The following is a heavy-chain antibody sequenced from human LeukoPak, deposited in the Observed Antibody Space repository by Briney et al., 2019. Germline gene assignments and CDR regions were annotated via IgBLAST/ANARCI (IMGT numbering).Heavy chain of an antibody. Sequence: SETLSLTCTVSGGSVSSNYWSWIRQPPGKGLEWIGYIYYSGSTNYNPSLKSRVTISVDTSKNQFSLKLSSVTAADTAVYYCAREITVTRPFDYWGQGTLVTVSS. V-gene: IGHV4-59*02. CDR1: GGSVSSNY. J-gene: IGHJ4*02. D-gene: IGHD4-17*01. CDR2: IYYSGST. CDR3: AREITVTRPFDY.